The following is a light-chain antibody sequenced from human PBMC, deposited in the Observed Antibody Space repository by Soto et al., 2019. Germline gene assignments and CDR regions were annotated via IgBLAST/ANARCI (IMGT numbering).Light chain of an antibody. V-gene: IGKV3-15*01. CDR2: GAS. Sequence: EILMTQSPATVYVSPGERATLSCRASQSVSSNLVWYQQKPGQAPRLLIYGASTRATGIPARFSGSGSGTDFTLTINSLQSEDFAFYYCLQYNNWPPLFTFGPGTKVDLK. CDR1: QSVSSN. J-gene: IGKJ3*01. CDR3: LQYNNWPPLFT.